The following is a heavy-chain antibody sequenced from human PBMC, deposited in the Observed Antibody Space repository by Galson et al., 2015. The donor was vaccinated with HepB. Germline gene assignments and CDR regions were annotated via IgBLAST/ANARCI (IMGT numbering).Heavy chain of an antibody. D-gene: IGHD6-13*01. CDR3: ARVEQQLVPPEYYYYYGMDV. CDR1: GYTFTSYG. V-gene: IGHV1-18*04. CDR2: ISAYNGNT. J-gene: IGHJ6*02. Sequence: SVKVSCKASGYTFTSYGISWVRQAPGQGLEWMGWISAYNGNTNYAQKLQGRVTMTTDTSTSIAYMELRSLRSDDTAVYYCARVEQQLVPPEYYYYYGMDVWGQGTTVTVSS.